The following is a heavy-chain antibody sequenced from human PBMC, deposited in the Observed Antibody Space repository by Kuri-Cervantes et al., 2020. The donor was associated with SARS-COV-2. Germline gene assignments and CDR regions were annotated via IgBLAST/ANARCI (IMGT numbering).Heavy chain of an antibody. J-gene: IGHJ4*02. CDR1: GGSISSSSYY. CDR3: ARVDGSWYFFY. Sequence: GSLRLSCTVSGGSISSSSYYWGWVRQPPGKGLEWIGSIYYSGSTYYNPSLKSRVTISVDTSKNQFSLKLSSVTAADTAVYYCARVDGSWYFFYWGLGTLVTVSS. CDR2: IYYSGST. V-gene: IGHV4-39*07. D-gene: IGHD6-13*01.